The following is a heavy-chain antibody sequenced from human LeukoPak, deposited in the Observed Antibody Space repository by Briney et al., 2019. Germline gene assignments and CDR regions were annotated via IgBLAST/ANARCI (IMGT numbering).Heavy chain of an antibody. J-gene: IGHJ4*02. D-gene: IGHD2-21*02. V-gene: IGHV3-20*04. CDR1: GFTFDDYG. Sequence: PGGSLRLSCAASGFTFDDYGMSWVRQAPGKGLEWVSGINWNGGSTGYADSVKGRFTISRDNAKNSLYLQMNSLRAEDTAVYYCARDGGGHIVVVTAILDYWGQGTLVTVSS. CDR2: INWNGGST. CDR3: ARDGGGHIVVVTAILDY.